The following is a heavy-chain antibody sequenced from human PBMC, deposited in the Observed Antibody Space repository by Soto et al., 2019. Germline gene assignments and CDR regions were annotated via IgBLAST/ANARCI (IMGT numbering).Heavy chain of an antibody. J-gene: IGHJ4*02. Sequence: GGSLRLSCAASGFTFSSYGMHWVRQAPGKGLEWVAVISYDGSNKYYADSVKGRFTISRDNSKNTLYLQMNSLRAEDTAVYYCAKQLELWFGEGANYFDYWGQGTLVTVSS. CDR1: GFTFSSYG. CDR2: ISYDGSNK. D-gene: IGHD3-10*01. V-gene: IGHV3-30*18. CDR3: AKQLELWFGEGANYFDY.